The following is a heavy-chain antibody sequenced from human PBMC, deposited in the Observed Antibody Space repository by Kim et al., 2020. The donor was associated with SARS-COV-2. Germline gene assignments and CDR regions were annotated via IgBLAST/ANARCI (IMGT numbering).Heavy chain of an antibody. CDR3: ARGGDYEYYYGMDV. CDR2: INHSGST. J-gene: IGHJ6*02. V-gene: IGHV4-34*01. D-gene: IGHD4-17*01. CDR1: GGSFSGYY. Sequence: SETLSLTCAVYGGSFSGYYWSWIRQPPGKGLEWIGEINHSGSTNYNPSLKSRVTISVDTSKNQFSLKLSSVTAADTAVYYCARGGDYEYYYGMDVWGQGT.